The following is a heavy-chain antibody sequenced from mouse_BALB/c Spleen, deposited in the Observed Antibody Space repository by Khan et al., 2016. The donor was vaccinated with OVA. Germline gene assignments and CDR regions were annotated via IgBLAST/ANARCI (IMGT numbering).Heavy chain of an antibody. V-gene: IGHV1-4*01. Sequence: QVQLKESGAELARPGASVKMSCKASGYTFTSHTMHWVKQRPGQGLEWIGYINPRSGYTNYNQKFNDKATLTADKSSSTAYMQLSSLTSEDSAGDYCARRTTEYAMDYWGQGTSVTVSS. D-gene: IGHD2-14*01. J-gene: IGHJ4*01. CDR2: INPRSGYT. CDR1: GYTFTSHT. CDR3: ARRTTEYAMDY.